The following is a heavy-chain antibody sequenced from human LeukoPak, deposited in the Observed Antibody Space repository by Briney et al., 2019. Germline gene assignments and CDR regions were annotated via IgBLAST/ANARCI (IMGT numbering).Heavy chain of an antibody. CDR2: INPNSGDR. Sequence: ASVEVSCKASGYTFTDYYIHWVRQAPGQGLEWMAWINPNSGDRYSAPKFQGRVTMARDTSISTASMELSWLTSDDTAVYYCATGVATAFTYWGQGTLVTVSS. V-gene: IGHV1-2*02. J-gene: IGHJ4*02. CDR1: GYTFTDYY. CDR3: ATGVATAFTY. D-gene: IGHD5-12*01.